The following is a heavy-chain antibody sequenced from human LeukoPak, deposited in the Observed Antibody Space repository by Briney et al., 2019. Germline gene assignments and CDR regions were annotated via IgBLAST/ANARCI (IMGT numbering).Heavy chain of an antibody. CDR3: ARDRFSVSSGYEDAFDI. J-gene: IGHJ3*02. CDR2: ISAYNGNT. CDR1: GYTFTNYA. D-gene: IGHD5-12*01. Sequence: GASVKVSCKASGYTFTNYAFSWVRQAPGQGLEWMGWISAYNGNTNYAQKLQGRVTMTTDTSTSTAYMELRSLRSDDTAVYYCARDRFSVSSGYEDAFDIWGQGTMVTVSS. V-gene: IGHV1-18*01.